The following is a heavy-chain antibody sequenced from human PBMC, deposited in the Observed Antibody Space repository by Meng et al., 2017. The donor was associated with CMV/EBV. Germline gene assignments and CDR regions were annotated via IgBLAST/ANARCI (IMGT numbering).Heavy chain of an antibody. CDR2: FIPSLDIA. V-gene: IGHV1-69*10. D-gene: IGHD2-2*02. CDR3: ARDIDIVVVPAAIVGLDP. J-gene: IGHJ5*02. Sequence: FGSYQISWVRQAPGQGLGWMGGFIPSLDIANYTQKFQGRVTISADKSTSTAYMELSSLRSEDTAVYYCARDIDIVVVPAAIVGLDPWGQGTLVTVSS. CDR1: FGSYQ.